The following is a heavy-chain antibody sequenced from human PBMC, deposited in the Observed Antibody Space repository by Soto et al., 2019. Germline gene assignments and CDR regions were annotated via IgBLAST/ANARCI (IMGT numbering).Heavy chain of an antibody. CDR3: ARTLSGTPDY. Sequence: VQLVQSGAAVKEPGASVKISCRPSGYIFTSNSLVWVRQAPGQGLGWMAWINTGDGDTKYSQRCQGRVTITRDTSASAAYMELFSLRSEDTAVYYCARTLSGTPDYWGQGTLVTVSS. J-gene: IGHJ4*02. CDR1: GYIFTSNS. V-gene: IGHV1-3*04. CDR2: INTGDGDT. D-gene: IGHD1-26*01.